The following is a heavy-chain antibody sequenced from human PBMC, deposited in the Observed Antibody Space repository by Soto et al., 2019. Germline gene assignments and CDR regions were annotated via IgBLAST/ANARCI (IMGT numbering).Heavy chain of an antibody. Sequence: PGESLKISCKGLGNSFNNWIGWVRQMPGKGLECVGIIYPGDSDTRYSPSFQGQVTISADKSISTAYLQWSSLKASDTAMYYCARHPRYYDSSGYPRPIWFDPWGQGTLVTVSS. CDR1: GNSFNNW. CDR3: ARHPRYYDSSGYPRPIWFDP. J-gene: IGHJ5*02. V-gene: IGHV5-51*01. CDR2: IYPGDSDT. D-gene: IGHD3-22*01.